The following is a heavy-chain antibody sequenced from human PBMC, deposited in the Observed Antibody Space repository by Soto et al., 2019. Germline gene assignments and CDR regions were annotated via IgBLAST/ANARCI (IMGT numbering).Heavy chain of an antibody. CDR3: AKEMGDYYDSSGSWFDP. D-gene: IGHD3-22*01. CDR1: GFTFSSYV. J-gene: IGHJ5*02. V-gene: IGHV3-23*01. CDR2: ISGSGGNT. Sequence: GASLRLSCAASGFTFSSYVIIWLRQAPGQGLEWVSAISGSGGNTYYADSVKGRFTISRDNSKNTLFLQMNSLRAEDTALYFCAKEMGDYYDSSGSWFDPWGQGTLVTVSS.